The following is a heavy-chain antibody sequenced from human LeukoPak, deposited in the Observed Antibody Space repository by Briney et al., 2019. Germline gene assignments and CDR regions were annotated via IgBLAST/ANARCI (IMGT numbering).Heavy chain of an antibody. D-gene: IGHD4-17*01. CDR1: GGSISSYY. J-gene: IGHJ4*02. Sequence: SETLSLTCTVSGGSISSYYWSWIRQPPGKGLEWIGYIYYSGSTNYNPSLKSRATISVDTSKNQFSLKLSSVTAADTAVYYCARNYGDYVLGYWGQGTLVTVSS. CDR2: IYYSGST. V-gene: IGHV4-59*01. CDR3: ARNYGDYVLGY.